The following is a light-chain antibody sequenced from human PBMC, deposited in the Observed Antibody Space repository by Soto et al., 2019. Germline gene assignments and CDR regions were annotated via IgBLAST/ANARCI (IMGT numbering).Light chain of an antibody. Sequence: QSALTQPPSTSGTPGQRVTISCSGSSSNIGSNVLNWYQQLPGTAPKLLIYSNTQRPSGVPDRFSGSKSGTSASLAISGLQSEHEADYYCAAWDDRLNGPVFGGGTKLTVL. CDR3: AAWDDRLNGPV. CDR1: SSNIGSNV. J-gene: IGLJ3*02. V-gene: IGLV1-44*01. CDR2: SNT.